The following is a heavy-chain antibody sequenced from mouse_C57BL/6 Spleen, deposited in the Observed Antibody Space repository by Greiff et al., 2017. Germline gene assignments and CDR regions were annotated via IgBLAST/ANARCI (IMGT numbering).Heavy chain of an antibody. J-gene: IGHJ4*01. Sequence: VKLVESGPGLVQPSQSLSITCTVSGFSLTSYGVHWVRQSPGKGLEWLGVIWSGGSTDYNADFIYRLSISKDNTKSRVFFKMNSLQADDTAIYYCAKNYGSSYVGGYYAMDYWGQGTSVTVS. CDR2: IWSGGST. V-gene: IGHV2-2*01. CDR1: GFSLTSYG. CDR3: AKNYGSSYVGGYYAMDY. D-gene: IGHD1-1*01.